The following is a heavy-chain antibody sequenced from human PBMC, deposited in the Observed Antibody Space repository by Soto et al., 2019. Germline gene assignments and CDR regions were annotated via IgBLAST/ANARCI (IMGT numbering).Heavy chain of an antibody. V-gene: IGHV3-23*01. Sequence: GGSLRLSCAASGFTFSSYAMSWVRQAPGKGLEWVSAISGSGGSTYYADSVKGRFTISRDNSKNTLYLQMNSLRAEDTAVYYCAKDGSVVVAAITGAFDIWGQGTMVTVSS. J-gene: IGHJ3*02. CDR3: AKDGSVVVAAITGAFDI. CDR1: GFTFSSYA. D-gene: IGHD2-15*01. CDR2: ISGSGGST.